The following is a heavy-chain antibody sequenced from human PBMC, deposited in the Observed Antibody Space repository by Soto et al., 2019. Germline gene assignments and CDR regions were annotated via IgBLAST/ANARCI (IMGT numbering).Heavy chain of an antibody. CDR3: ARRQGGYDWYGDYVGAFDI. V-gene: IGHV6-1*01. Sequence: PSQTLSLTCVISVDSVSXNSAAWNWIRQSPSRGLEWLGRAYYRSQWYYDSAVSVRSRITVIPDTSKNQFSLKLSSVTAADTAVYYCARRQGGYDWYGDYVGAFDIWGQGTMLTVSS. D-gene: IGHD4-17*01. CDR1: VDSVSXNSAA. CDR2: AYYRSQWYY. J-gene: IGHJ3*02.